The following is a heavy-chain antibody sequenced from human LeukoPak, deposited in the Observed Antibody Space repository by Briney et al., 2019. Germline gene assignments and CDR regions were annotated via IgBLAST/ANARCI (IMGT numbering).Heavy chain of an antibody. CDR3: AKDGYSSSSPRNYYMDV. CDR2: IWYDGSNK. CDR1: GFTFSSYG. J-gene: IGHJ6*03. D-gene: IGHD6-6*01. Sequence: GGSLRLSCAASGFTFSSYGMHWVRQAPGKGLEWVAVIWYDGSNKYYADSVKGRFTISRDNSKNTLYLQMNSLRAEDTAVYYCAKDGYSSSSPRNYYMDVWGKGTTVTVSS. V-gene: IGHV3-33*06.